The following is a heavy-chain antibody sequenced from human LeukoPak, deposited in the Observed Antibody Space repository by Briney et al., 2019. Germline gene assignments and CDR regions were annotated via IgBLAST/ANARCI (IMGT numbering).Heavy chain of an antibody. V-gene: IGHV4-61*01. J-gene: IGHJ5*02. CDR1: GGSVSSGSYY. CDR3: ARAPTITIFGVVIKQAWFDP. CDR2: IYYSGST. Sequence: SETLSLTCTVSGGSVSSGSYYWSWIRQPPGKGLEWIGYIYYSGSTNYNPSLKSRVTISVDTSKNQFSLELSSVTAADTAVYYCARAPTITIFGVVIKQAWFDPWGQGTLVTVSS. D-gene: IGHD3-3*01.